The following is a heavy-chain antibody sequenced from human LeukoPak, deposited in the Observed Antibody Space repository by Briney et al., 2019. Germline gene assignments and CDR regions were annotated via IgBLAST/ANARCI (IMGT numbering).Heavy chain of an antibody. V-gene: IGHV3-48*03. CDR2: ISSSSSTI. CDR1: GFTFSSYE. Sequence: GGSLRLSCAASGFTFSSYEMHWVRQAPGKGLEWVSYISSSSSTIYYADSVKGRFTISRDNAKNSLYLQMNSLRAEDTAVYYCAELGITMIGGVWGKGTTVTISS. J-gene: IGHJ6*04. D-gene: IGHD3-10*02. CDR3: AELGITMIGGV.